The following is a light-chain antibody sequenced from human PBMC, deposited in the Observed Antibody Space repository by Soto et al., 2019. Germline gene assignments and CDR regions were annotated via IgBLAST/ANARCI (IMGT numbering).Light chain of an antibody. J-gene: IGKJ1*01. V-gene: IGKV1-39*01. CDR2: TAS. Sequence: DIQMTQSPSSLSASVGDRVTITCRASQSISIYLNWYQQKPGKAPKLLIYTASSLQSGVPSRFSGSGSGTDFTLTISSLQPEDFATYYCQRSYSGWSFGQGTKVDIK. CDR1: QSISIY. CDR3: QRSYSGWS.